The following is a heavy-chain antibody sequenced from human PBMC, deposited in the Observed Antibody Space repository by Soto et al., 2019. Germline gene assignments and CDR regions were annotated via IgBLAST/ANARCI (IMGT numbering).Heavy chain of an antibody. Sequence: QVQLVQSGDEVKKPGASVKVSCKASGYIFVNYGIAWVRQAPGQGLEWMGWISPYTGNTHSATKVQGRLTMTTDTSTNTPYMDLGSLTSDDTAVYYCVMVDNYVTPTPQDVWRQGTTVTVSS. D-gene: IGHD3-16*01. CDR3: VMVDNYVTPTPQDV. J-gene: IGHJ6*02. CDR1: GYIFVNYG. CDR2: ISPYTGNT. V-gene: IGHV1-18*01.